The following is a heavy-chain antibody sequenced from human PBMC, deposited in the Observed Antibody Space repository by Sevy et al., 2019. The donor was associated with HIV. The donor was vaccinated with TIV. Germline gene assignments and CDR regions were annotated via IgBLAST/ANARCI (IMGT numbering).Heavy chain of an antibody. CDR2: ISTYNGNT. V-gene: IGHV1-18*04. J-gene: IGHJ4*01. CDR3: ARATGMAVAGTGRYFDF. Sequence: ASVKVSCKISGYKVDMYGIAWVRQAPGQGLEWMGWISTYNGNTNYAQNFQGRVTMTTDTSTSVVDMELGGLRPDDTAVYYCARATGMAVAGTGRYFDFWGQGTLVTVSP. CDR1: GYKVDMYG. D-gene: IGHD6-19*01.